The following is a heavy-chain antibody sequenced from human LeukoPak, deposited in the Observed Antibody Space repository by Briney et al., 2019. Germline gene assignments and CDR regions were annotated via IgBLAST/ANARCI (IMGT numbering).Heavy chain of an antibody. J-gene: IGHJ4*02. V-gene: IGHV3-53*01. CDR1: GLTVSSNF. Sequence: PGGSLRLSCAASGLTVSSNFMSWVRQAPGKGLEWVTVIYSDGTTYFADSVKGRFTISRDNSKNALYLHMNSLRVEDTAVYYCARDYPSFDYWGQGTLVTVSS. CDR2: IYSDGTT. CDR3: ARDYPSFDY.